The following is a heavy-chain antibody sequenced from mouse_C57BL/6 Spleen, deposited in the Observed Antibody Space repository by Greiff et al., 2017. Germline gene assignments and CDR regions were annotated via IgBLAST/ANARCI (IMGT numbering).Heavy chain of an antibody. D-gene: IGHD2-1*01. J-gene: IGHJ2*01. CDR1: GYTFTSYW. CDR3: ARSGLYWGVDY. V-gene: IGHV1-53*01. CDR2: INPSNGGT. Sequence: QVQLQQPGPELVKPGASVKLSCKASGYTFTSYWMHWVKQRPGQGLEWIGNINPSNGGTKYNEKFKSRATLTVDKSSSTAYMQLRSLTSEDSAVYYCARSGLYWGVDYWGQGTTLTVSA.